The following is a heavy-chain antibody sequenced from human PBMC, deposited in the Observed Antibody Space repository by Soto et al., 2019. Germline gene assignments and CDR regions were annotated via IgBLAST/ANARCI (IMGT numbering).Heavy chain of an antibody. CDR3: ARHDYGGFGL. V-gene: IGHV4-39*01. J-gene: IGHJ4*02. Sequence: SETLSLTCTVSGGSISRSSYYWGWIRQPPGKGLEWIGSIYYSGSTYYNLSLKSRVTISVDTSKNQFSLKLSSVTAADTAVYYCARHDYGGFGLWGQGTLVTVSS. CDR2: IYYSGST. D-gene: IGHD4-17*01. CDR1: GGSISRSSYY.